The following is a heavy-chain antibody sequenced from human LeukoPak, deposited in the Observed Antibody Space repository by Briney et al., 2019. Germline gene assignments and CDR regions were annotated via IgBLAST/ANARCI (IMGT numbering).Heavy chain of an antibody. CDR1: GFTFSSYA. D-gene: IGHD3-10*01. CDR2: ISPDGSST. V-gene: IGHV3-74*01. Sequence: AGGSLRLSCAASGFTFSSYAMSWVRQAPGKGLVWVSRISPDGSSTSYGDSVKGRFTISRDNAKNTVYLQMNSLRAEDTAVYYCIRSRTGSYGYFDYWGQGTLVTVSS. CDR3: IRSRTGSYGYFDY. J-gene: IGHJ4*02.